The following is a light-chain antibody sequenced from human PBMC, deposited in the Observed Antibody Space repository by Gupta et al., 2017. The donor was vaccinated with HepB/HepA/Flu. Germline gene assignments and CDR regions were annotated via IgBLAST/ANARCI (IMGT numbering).Light chain of an antibody. CDR1: KLGDKY. CDR3: PAWDIKV. J-gene: IGLJ2*01. CDR2: EGN. V-gene: IGLV3-1*01. Sequence: SYELTQPPSVSVSPGQTASITCSGDKLGDKYSCWYQQKPGQSAVLVINEGNKRPAGIPERFSGSNAVNTATLTSSGTQAMDEADYDGPAWDIKVFGGGTKLTVL.